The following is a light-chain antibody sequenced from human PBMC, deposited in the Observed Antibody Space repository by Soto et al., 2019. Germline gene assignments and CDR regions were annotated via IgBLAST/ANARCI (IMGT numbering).Light chain of an antibody. CDR3: QQRKSYPIT. J-gene: IGKJ5*01. V-gene: IGKV1-9*01. CDR1: QDINTY. Sequence: DIQLTQSPSFLSTSVGDRVTITCRASQDINTYLAWYQQKPGKAPKLLILAASTLQNGVPSRFSGSGSGTEFTVTITSLQPENFATYYCQQRKSYPITFGQGTRPEIK. CDR2: AAS.